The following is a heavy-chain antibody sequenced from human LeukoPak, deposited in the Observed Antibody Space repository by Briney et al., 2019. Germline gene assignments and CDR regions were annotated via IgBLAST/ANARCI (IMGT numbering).Heavy chain of an antibody. CDR3: ASSIAVSPGALDI. J-gene: IGHJ3*02. V-gene: IGHV1-69*04. Sequence: SVKVSCKASGGTFSSYAISWVRQAPGQGLEWMGRIIPILGIANYAQKFQGRVTITADKSTSTAYMELSSLRSEDTAVYYCASSIAVSPGALDIWGQGTMVTVSS. CDR2: IIPILGIA. D-gene: IGHD6-19*01. CDR1: GGTFSSYA.